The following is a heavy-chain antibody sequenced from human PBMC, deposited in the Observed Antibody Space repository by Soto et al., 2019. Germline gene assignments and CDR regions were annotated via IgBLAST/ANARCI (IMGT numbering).Heavy chain of an antibody. Sequence: QLQLQESGPGVVKPSETLSLTCTVSGGSISSSSHYWGWIRQPPGKGLECIGNTYFRGSTYYNPPASSRLTIFDDTSRNQISLNLASVTATGTAIYYCASLSREFRVFGVCTLRSGWFDSWSQRTLVTVSS. D-gene: IGHD2-21*01. J-gene: IGHJ5*01. CDR3: ASLSREFRVFGVCTLRSGWFDS. CDR2: TYFRGST. CDR1: GGSISSSSHY. V-gene: IGHV4-39*01.